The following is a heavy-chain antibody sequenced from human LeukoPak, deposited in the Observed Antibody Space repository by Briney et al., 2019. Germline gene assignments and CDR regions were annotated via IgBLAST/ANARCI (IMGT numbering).Heavy chain of an antibody. J-gene: IGHJ1*01. D-gene: IGHD3-10*01. V-gene: IGHV3-74*01. CDR2: MNIDGSRS. CDR1: GFTFISNW. Sequence: QPGGSLRLSCAASGFTFISNWMHWVRQAPGKGLVWVSQMNIDGSRSIYADSVRGRFTISRDNAENTVFLQMKSLRVEGTALYYFARIGATSGTYGGQGALVSVSS. CDR3: ARIGATSGTY.